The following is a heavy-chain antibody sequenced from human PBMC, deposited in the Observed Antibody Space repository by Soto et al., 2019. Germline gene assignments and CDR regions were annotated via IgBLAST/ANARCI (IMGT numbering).Heavy chain of an antibody. J-gene: IGHJ4*02. CDR2: IWYDGSNK. D-gene: IGHD6-13*01. V-gene: IGHV3-33*01. CDR3: ARDGSGRENIAAAGPDFDY. Sequence: GGSLRLSCAASGFTFSSYGMHWVRQAPGKGLEWVAVIWYDGSNKYYADSVKGRFTISRDNSKNTLYLQMNSLRAEDTAVYYCARDGSGRENIAAAGPDFDYWGQGTLVTVSS. CDR1: GFTFSSYG.